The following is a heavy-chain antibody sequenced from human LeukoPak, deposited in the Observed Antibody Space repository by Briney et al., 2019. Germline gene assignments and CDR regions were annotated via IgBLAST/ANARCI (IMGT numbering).Heavy chain of an antibody. V-gene: IGHV3-7*01. J-gene: IGHJ3*02. CDR1: GFTFSSYW. CDR2: IKKDGSER. Sequence: GGSLRLSCAASGFTFSSYWVNWVRQAPGKGLEWVANIKKDGSERYYVDSVKGRFTISRDNTKKSLYLQMNTLRAEDTAVYYCARDLAGPPQEAFDIWGQGTMVTVSS. CDR3: ARDLAGPPQEAFDI.